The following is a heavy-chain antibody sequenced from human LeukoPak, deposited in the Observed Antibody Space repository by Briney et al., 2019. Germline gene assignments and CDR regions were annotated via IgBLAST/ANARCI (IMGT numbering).Heavy chain of an antibody. CDR1: GFTFSNAW. V-gene: IGHV3-15*01. J-gene: IGHJ4*02. CDR2: IKSKTDGGTT. D-gene: IGHD5-12*01. CDR3: ARDRGLGYSGYEVLDY. Sequence: GGSLRLSCAASGFTFSNAWMSWVRQAPGKGLEWVGRIKSKTDGGTTDYAAPVKGRFTISRDDSKNTLYLQMNSLRAEDTAVYYCARDRGLGYSGYEVLDYWGQGTLVTVSS.